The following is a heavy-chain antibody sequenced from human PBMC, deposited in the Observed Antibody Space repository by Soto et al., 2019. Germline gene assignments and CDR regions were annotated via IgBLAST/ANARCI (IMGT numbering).Heavy chain of an antibody. CDR2: IYYSGRT. V-gene: IGHV4-30-4*08. J-gene: IGHJ4*02. Sequence: PSETLSLTCSVSGGSINSGAYFWTWVRQTPGKGLEWIAYIYYSGRTYYNPSLKSRLNISPDTSKNQFSLKLSSVTAADTAVYYCARGQGAAAGHSNFDYWGQGALVTVSS. D-gene: IGHD6-13*01. CDR3: ARGQGAAAGHSNFDY. CDR1: GGSINSGAYF.